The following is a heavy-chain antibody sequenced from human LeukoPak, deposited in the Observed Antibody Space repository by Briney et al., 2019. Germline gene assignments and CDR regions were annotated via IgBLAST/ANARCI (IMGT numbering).Heavy chain of an antibody. CDR1: GFTFSTYW. CDR3: ARGVSKNP. Sequence: GGSLRLSCAASGFTFSTYWMSWVRQAPGKGLEWVANIKHDGSEKTYVDSVKGRFTISRDNAKNSLYLQMSSLRAKDTAVYYCARGVSKNPWGQGTLVTVSS. V-gene: IGHV3-7*01. CDR2: IKHDGSEK. J-gene: IGHJ5*02.